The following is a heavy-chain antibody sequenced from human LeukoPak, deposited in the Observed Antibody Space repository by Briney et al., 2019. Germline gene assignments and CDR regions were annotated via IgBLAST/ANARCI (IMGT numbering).Heavy chain of an antibody. D-gene: IGHD3-10*01. V-gene: IGHV4-34*01. CDR2: INHSGST. J-gene: IGHJ4*02. CDR3: ARCTRITMVRGVIITGIYYFDY. CDR1: GGSFSGYY. Sequence: PSETLSLTCAVYGGSFSGYYWSWIRQPPGKGLEWIGEINHSGSTNYNPSLKSRVTISVDPSKNQFSLKLSSVTAADTAVYYCARCTRITMVRGVIITGIYYFDYWGQGTLVTVSS.